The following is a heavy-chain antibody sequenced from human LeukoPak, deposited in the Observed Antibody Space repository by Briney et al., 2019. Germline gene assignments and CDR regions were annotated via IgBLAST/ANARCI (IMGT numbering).Heavy chain of an antibody. V-gene: IGHV4-39*01. Sequence: SETLSLTCSVYGGSFSGYYWGWIPQPPGKGLVWIGSIYYSGSTYYNPPLKSRVTISVDTSKKQFSLKLSSVTAADTAVYYCARQSRITMIVVVRVGPMDVWGKGTTVTVSS. J-gene: IGHJ6*03. CDR2: IYYSGST. CDR3: ARQSRITMIVVVRVGPMDV. D-gene: IGHD3-22*01. CDR1: GGSFSGYY.